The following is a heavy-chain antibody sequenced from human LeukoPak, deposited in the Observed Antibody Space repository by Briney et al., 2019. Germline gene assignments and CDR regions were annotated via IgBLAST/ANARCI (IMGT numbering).Heavy chain of an antibody. CDR1: GFTFSNYF. CDR2: ISGDGTTT. Sequence: GGSLRLSCAASGFTFSNYFMQWVRQAPGKGLVWVSRISGDGTTTIYADSVKGRFTISRDNAKNTLYLQMNSLRDDDTAVYYCSRRVDSTRWLDPWGQGTLVTVSS. D-gene: IGHD2-15*01. V-gene: IGHV3-74*01. CDR3: SRRVDSTRWLDP. J-gene: IGHJ5*02.